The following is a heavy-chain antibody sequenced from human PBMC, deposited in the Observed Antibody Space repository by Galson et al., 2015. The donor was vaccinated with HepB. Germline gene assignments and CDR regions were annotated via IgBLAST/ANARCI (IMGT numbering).Heavy chain of an antibody. D-gene: IGHD5-24*01. CDR1: GYTFTGYY. CDR2: MNPNSGGT. CDR3: ARVTPLEMGTKYAFDI. Sequence: SVKVSCKASGYTFTGYYMHWVRQAPGQGLEWMGRMNPNSGGTNYAQKFQGRVTMIRDTSISTAYMELSRLTSDDTAVYYCARVTPLEMGTKYAFDIWGQGTMVTVSS. V-gene: IGHV1-2*06. J-gene: IGHJ3*02.